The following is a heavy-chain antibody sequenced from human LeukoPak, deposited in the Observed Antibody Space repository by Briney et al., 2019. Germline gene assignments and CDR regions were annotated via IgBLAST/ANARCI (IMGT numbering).Heavy chain of an antibody. Sequence: GGSLRLSCAASGFTFSNYGMHWVRQAPGKGLEWVAFIRYDGSNKYFADSVKGRFTISRDNSKNTVFLQMNGLRAEDTAVYYCAKGEETITMVRAHNWFDPWGQGTLVTVSS. J-gene: IGHJ5*02. D-gene: IGHD3-10*01. CDR1: GFTFSNYG. CDR3: AKGEETITMVRAHNWFDP. CDR2: IRYDGSNK. V-gene: IGHV3-30*02.